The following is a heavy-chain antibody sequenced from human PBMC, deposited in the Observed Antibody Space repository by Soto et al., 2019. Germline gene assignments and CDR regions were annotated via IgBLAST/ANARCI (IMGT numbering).Heavy chain of an antibody. CDR2: IYYTGKT. J-gene: IGHJ5*02. CDR1: GDYIHVCGYY. Sequence: QVQLQESGPGLVKPSQTLSLTCSVSGDYIHVCGYYWTWIRQRPGKGLEWMGYIYYTGKTYYNPSLESRLTMSVDRSKNQFSRRLTSVTAADTAVYFCGRDLTSNANCIDPWGQGTLVTVSS. V-gene: IGHV4-30-4*01. CDR3: GRDLTSNANCIDP. D-gene: IGHD2-2*01.